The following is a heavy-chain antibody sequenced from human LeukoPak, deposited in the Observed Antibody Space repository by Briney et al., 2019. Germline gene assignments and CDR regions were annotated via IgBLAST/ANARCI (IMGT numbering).Heavy chain of an antibody. V-gene: IGHV3-30*04. CDR3: ASRPDDSYSSSWYLPYYMDV. CDR2: ISYDGSNK. CDR1: GFTFSSYA. J-gene: IGHJ6*03. D-gene: IGHD6-13*01. Sequence: GGSLRLSCAASGFTFSSYAMHWVRQAPGKGLEWVAVISYDGSNKYYADSVKGRFTISRDNSKNTLYLQMNSLRAEDTAVYYCASRPDDSYSSSWYLPYYMDVWGKGTTVTVSS.